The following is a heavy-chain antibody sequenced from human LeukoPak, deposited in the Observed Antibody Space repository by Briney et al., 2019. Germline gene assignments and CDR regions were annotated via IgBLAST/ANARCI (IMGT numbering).Heavy chain of an antibody. V-gene: IGHV1-18*01. D-gene: IGHD6-13*01. Sequence: ASVKVSCKASGYTFTSYGISWVRQAPGQGLEWKGWISAYSGNTNYAQRLQGRVTMTTDTSTSTAYMELRSLRSDDTAVYYCARGGAAAGTALGYYYYGMDVWGQGTTVTVSS. CDR1: GYTFTSYG. CDR3: ARGGAAAGTALGYYYYGMDV. J-gene: IGHJ6*02. CDR2: ISAYSGNT.